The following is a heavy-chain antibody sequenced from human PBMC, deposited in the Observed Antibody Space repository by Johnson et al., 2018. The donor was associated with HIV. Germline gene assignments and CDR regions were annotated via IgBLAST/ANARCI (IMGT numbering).Heavy chain of an antibody. D-gene: IGHD3-22*01. J-gene: IGHJ3*02. Sequence: EVQLVESGGDLVKPGGSLRLSCAVSGFTFSNAWMSWVRQAPGKGLEWVGRIKSKTDGGTTDYAAPVKGRFTISRDDSKNTLYLQMNSLKTEDTAVYYCTTGSSGSNAFDIWCQGTMVTVSS. CDR2: IKSKTDGGTT. V-gene: IGHV3-15*01. CDR3: TTGSSGSNAFDI. CDR1: GFTFSNAW.